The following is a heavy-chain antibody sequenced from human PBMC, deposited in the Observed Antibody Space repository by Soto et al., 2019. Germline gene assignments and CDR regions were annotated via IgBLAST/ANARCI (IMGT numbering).Heavy chain of an antibody. Sequence: QVQLQESGPGLVKPSQTLSLTCTVSGGSISSGGYYWSWIRQHPGKGLEWIGYIYHSGSTYYNPSLKSRVTLSVDTSKNQFSLKLSSVTAADTAVYYCARDASYYYDSSGYSPGGWFDPWGQGTLVTVSS. CDR3: ARDASYYYDSSGYSPGGWFDP. D-gene: IGHD3-22*01. V-gene: IGHV4-31*03. J-gene: IGHJ5*02. CDR1: GGSISSGGYY. CDR2: IYHSGST.